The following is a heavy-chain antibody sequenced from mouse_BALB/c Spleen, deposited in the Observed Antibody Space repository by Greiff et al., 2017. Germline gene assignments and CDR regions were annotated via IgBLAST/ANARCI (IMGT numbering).Heavy chain of an antibody. CDR3: ARAGNYVWYFDV. V-gene: IGHV2-9*02. D-gene: IGHD2-1*01. J-gene: IGHJ1*01. CDR1: GFSLTSYG. CDR2: IWAGGST. Sequence: QVQLQQSGPGLVAPSQSLSITCTVSGFSLTSYGVHWVRQPPGKGLEWLGVIWAGGSTNYNSALMSRLSISKDNSKSQVFLKMNSLQTDDTAMYYCARAGNYVWYFDVWGAGTTVTVSS.